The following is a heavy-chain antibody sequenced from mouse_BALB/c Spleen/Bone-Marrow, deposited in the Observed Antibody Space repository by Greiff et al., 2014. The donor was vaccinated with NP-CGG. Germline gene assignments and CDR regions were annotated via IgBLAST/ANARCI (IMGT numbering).Heavy chain of an antibody. D-gene: IGHD1-1*01. CDR2: INPSTGYI. CDR1: GYTFTTYW. CDR3: ATYVGFAF. Sequence: QVQLQQSGAELAKPGASVKMSCKASGYTFTTYWMHWVKQRPGQGLEWIGYINPSTGYIEYNQKFKDKATLTADKSPSTAYMQLSSLTSEDSAVYYCATYVGFAFWGQGTLVTVSA. J-gene: IGHJ3*01. V-gene: IGHV1-7*01.